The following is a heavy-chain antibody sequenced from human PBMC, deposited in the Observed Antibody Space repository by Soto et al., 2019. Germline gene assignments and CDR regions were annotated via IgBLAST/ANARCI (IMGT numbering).Heavy chain of an antibody. CDR3: ARGRGGYFDL. J-gene: IGHJ2*01. CDR2: IYYSGST. V-gene: IGHV4-59*01. Sequence: QVQLQESGPGLVKPSETLSLTCTVSGVSISSYYWSWIRQPPGKGLEWIGYIYYSGSTNYNPSLKSRVTIPVYTSKNQFSLKLSSVTAADTAVYYCARGRGGYFDLWGRGTLVTVSS. CDR1: GVSISSYY.